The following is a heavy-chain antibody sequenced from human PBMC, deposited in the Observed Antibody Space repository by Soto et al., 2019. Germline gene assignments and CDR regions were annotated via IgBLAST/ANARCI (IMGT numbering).Heavy chain of an antibody. V-gene: IGHV4-31*03. CDR2: IYYSGST. CDR1: GGSISSGGYY. J-gene: IGHJ4*02. CDR3: ARVNATRWFRGYFDY. D-gene: IGHD2-15*01. Sequence: PSETLSLTCTVSGGSISSGGYYWSWIRQHPGKGLEWIGYIYYSGSTYYNPSLKSRVTISVDTSKNQFSLKLSSVTAADTAVYYCARVNATRWFRGYFDYWGQGTLVTVSS.